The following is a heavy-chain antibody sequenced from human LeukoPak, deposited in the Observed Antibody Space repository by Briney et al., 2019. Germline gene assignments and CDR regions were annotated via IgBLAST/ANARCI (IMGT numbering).Heavy chain of an antibody. J-gene: IGHJ5*02. CDR3: ARADTAMYWFDP. D-gene: IGHD5-18*01. Sequence: ASVKVSCKASGYTFTSYGISWVRQATGQGLEWMGWISAYNGNTNYAQKLQGRVTMTTDTSTSTAYMELRSLRSDDTAVYYCARADTAMYWFDPWGQGTLVTVSS. CDR2: ISAYNGNT. CDR1: GYTFTSYG. V-gene: IGHV1-18*01.